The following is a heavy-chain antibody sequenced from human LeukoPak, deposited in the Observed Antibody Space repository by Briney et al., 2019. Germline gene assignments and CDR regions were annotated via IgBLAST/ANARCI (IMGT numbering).Heavy chain of an antibody. CDR2: INPNNGRT. V-gene: IGHV1-2*02. CDR3: ARDQNTAMSQDY. J-gene: IGHJ4*02. Sequence: ALVKVSCKASGYTFTDYYMHWVRQAPGQGLEWVGWINPNNGRTNYAQNFQGRVTMTRDTSISTAYMELSSLRSDDTAVYYCARDQNTAMSQDYWGQGTLVTVSS. CDR1: GYTFTDYY. D-gene: IGHD5-18*01.